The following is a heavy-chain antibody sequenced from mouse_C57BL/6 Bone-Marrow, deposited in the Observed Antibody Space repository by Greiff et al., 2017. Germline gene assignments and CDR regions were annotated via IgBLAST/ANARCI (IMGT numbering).Heavy chain of an antibody. J-gene: IGHJ1*03. D-gene: IGHD1-1*01. CDR1: GYTFTDYY. CDR2: INPNNGGT. V-gene: IGHV1-26*01. CDR3: ARSLYYGSSHWYFDV. Sequence: EVQLQQSGPELVKPGASVKISCKASGYTFTDYYMHWVKQSHGKSLEWIGDINPNNGGTSYNQKFKGKATLTVDKSSSTAYMELRSLTSKDSAVYYCARSLYYGSSHWYFDVWGTGTTVTVSS.